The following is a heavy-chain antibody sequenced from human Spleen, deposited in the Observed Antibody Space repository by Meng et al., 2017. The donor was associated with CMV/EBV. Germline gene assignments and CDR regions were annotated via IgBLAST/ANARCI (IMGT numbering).Heavy chain of an antibody. CDR2: INDDGIT. J-gene: IGHJ2*01. V-gene: IGHV4-34*01. CDR3: ARGAVVVVAEDWYFDL. D-gene: IGHD2-15*01. Sequence: YDGAFSGYFWSWIRQPPGKGLEWIGEINDDGITNYNPSLKSRVSMSVDTSRNQFSLKVTSVTAADTAVYYCARGAVVVVAEDWYFDLWGRGTLVTVSS. CDR1: DGAFSGYF.